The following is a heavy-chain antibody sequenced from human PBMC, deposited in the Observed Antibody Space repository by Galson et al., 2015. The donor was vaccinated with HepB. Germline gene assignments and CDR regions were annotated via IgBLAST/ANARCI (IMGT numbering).Heavy chain of an antibody. CDR2: ITPFNGKT. D-gene: IGHD6-25*01. CDR1: GYSFTYRY. CDR3: TSSGNVAAAGLGAFDI. Sequence: SVKVSCKASGYSFTYRYLHWVRQAPGQAPEWMGWITPFNGKTDFAQKFRDRLTISTDASMSTAYMDPSGLRSEDTAMYYCTSSGNVAAAGLGAFDIWGQGTMVTVSS. V-gene: IGHV1-45*02. J-gene: IGHJ3*02.